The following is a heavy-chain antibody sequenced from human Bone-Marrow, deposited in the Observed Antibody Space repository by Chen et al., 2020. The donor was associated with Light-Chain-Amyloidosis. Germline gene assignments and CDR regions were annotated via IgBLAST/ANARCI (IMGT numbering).Heavy chain of an antibody. Sequence: QVQLVQSGAEVKKPGASVQVSCKASGYSFTNYVIHWVRQAPGQRLEWMGWINTANGYTKYSQKFQGRVTINRDTSASTAYMGVRSLRVEDTAVYYCARTPDATHYYSGMDVWGPGTTVTVSS. CDR2: INTANGYT. CDR1: GYSFTNYV. CDR3: ARTPDATHYYSGMDV. D-gene: IGHD2-15*01. J-gene: IGHJ6*02. V-gene: IGHV1-3*04.